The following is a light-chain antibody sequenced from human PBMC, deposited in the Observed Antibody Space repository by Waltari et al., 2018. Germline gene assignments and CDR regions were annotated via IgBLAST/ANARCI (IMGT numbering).Light chain of an antibody. Sequence: EIVMTQSPATLSMSPGERAILSCRASQSVGSNLAWYQQKPGQAPRLLIYGASTRATGIPARFSGSGSGTEFTLTISGLQSEDFATYYCQQSYSTPWTFGQGTKVEIK. CDR3: QQSYSTPWT. V-gene: IGKV3-15*01. J-gene: IGKJ1*01. CDR1: QSVGSN. CDR2: GAS.